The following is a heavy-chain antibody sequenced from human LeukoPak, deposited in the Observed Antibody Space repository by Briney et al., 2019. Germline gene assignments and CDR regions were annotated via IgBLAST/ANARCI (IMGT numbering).Heavy chain of an antibody. J-gene: IGHJ3*02. Sequence: PGGSLRLSCAASGFTLNNYWMHWVRQAPGKGLGWVSRINSDGRSTSYADPVKGRFTISRDNAKNTLYLQMNSLRAEDTALYYCAREAAGYSNQTDAFDIWGQGTMVTVSS. CDR2: INSDGRST. D-gene: IGHD5-18*01. CDR3: AREAAGYSNQTDAFDI. CDR1: GFTLNNYW. V-gene: IGHV3-74*01.